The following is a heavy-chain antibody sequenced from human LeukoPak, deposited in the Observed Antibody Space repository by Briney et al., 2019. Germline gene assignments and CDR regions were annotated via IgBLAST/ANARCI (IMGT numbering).Heavy chain of an antibody. D-gene: IGHD3-3*02. CDR2: IIAYNGNT. Sequence: GASVKVSCKASGYTFTSYGISWVRQAPGQELEWMGWIIAYNGNTNYAQKVQGRVTMTTDTSTSTAYMELRSLRSDDTAVYYCARSRRILAANWFDPWGQRTLVTVSS. CDR3: ARSRRILAANWFDP. J-gene: IGHJ5*02. V-gene: IGHV1-18*04. CDR1: GYTFTSYG.